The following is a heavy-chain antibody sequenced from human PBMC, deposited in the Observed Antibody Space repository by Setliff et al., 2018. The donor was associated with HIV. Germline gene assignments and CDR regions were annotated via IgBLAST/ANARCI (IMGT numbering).Heavy chain of an antibody. CDR1: GFTFDSYS. Sequence: PGGSLRLSCATSGFTFDSYSIIWVRQAPGKGLEWVSYISGLGGGTIYYADSVRGRFTISRDDAEKSVYLQMNSLRAEDTAVYYCARSRLHYYDSSGYYPSYFDYWGQGTLVTVSS. D-gene: IGHD3-22*01. CDR3: ARSRLHYYDSSGYYPSYFDY. V-gene: IGHV3-48*01. CDR2: ISGLGGGTI. J-gene: IGHJ4*02.